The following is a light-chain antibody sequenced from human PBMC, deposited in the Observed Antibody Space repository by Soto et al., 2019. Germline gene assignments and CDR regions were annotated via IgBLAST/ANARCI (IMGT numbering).Light chain of an antibody. J-gene: IGKJ4*01. CDR3: QQYGSSPPPT. CDR1: QSVSSSY. CDR2: GAS. Sequence: EFVLTQSPGTLSLSPGERATLSCRASQSVSSSYLAWYQQKPGQAPRILIYGASTRATGIPDRFSGSGSGSACTLTISRLEPDDFALHYCQQYGSSPPPTFGGGNKVEIK. V-gene: IGKV3-20*01.